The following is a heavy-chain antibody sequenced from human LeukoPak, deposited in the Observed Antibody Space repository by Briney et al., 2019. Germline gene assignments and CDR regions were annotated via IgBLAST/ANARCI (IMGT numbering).Heavy chain of an antibody. CDR2: ISSSGRTI. Sequence: PGGSLRLSCAASGFTLSDYYMSWIRQAPGKGLEWVSYISSSGRTIHYAASVKGRLTISRDNDKNSLYLQMNSLRAEDTAVYYCAREPFWSGYYSNLHFDYWGQGTLVTVSS. D-gene: IGHD3-3*01. CDR1: GFTLSDYY. CDR3: AREPFWSGYYSNLHFDY. J-gene: IGHJ4*02. V-gene: IGHV3-11*04.